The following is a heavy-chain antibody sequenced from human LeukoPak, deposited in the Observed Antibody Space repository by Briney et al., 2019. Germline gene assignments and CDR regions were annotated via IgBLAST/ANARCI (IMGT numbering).Heavy chain of an antibody. CDR2: ISGSGDVI. Sequence: GGSLRLSSSASGFTFTNYEMNWVRQAPGKGLEWVSYISGSGDVIHSADSVKGRFIISRDNAENSLFLQMNSLRAEDTAVYFCARPLGYSGSGSYYAYWGQGTLVTVSS. J-gene: IGHJ4*02. D-gene: IGHD3-10*01. V-gene: IGHV3-48*03. CDR3: ARPLGYSGSGSYYAY. CDR1: GFTFTNYE.